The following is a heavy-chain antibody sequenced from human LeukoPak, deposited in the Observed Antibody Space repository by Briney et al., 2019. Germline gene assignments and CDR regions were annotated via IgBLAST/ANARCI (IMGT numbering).Heavy chain of an antibody. V-gene: IGHV3-30*04. CDR3: ARGTGTTSITPYDY. CDR1: GFTFSTYA. CDR2: ISYDGSTK. D-gene: IGHD1-1*01. J-gene: IGHJ4*02. Sequence: AGRSLRLSCAASGFTFSTYAMDWVRQAPGKGLEWVALISYDGSTKYYADSVKGRFTISRDNSKNTLYLQLNSLGAEDTAVYYCARGTGTTSITPYDYWGQGTLVTVSS.